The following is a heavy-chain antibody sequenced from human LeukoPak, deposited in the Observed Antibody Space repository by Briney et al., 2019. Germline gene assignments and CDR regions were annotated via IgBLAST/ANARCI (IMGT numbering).Heavy chain of an antibody. D-gene: IGHD5-18*01. V-gene: IGHV3-23*01. J-gene: IGHJ4*02. Sequence: GGSLRLSCSASGFTFSTYWMSWVRQAPGKGLEWVSAMSATNGNTYYAASVKGRFTISRDNSKNTLYLQMNSLRVDDTAVYHCAKDLSYGFDYWGRGTLVTVSS. CDR1: GFTFSTYW. CDR3: AKDLSYGFDY. CDR2: MSATNGNT.